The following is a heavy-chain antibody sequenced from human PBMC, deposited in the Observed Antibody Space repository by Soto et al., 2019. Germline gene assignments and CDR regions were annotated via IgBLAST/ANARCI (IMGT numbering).Heavy chain of an antibody. Sequence: QVQLVQSGAEVKKPGSSVKVSCKASGGTFSSYAISWVRQAPGQGLEWMGGIIPIVGTANYAQKFQGRVTITADESTSTAYMELSSLRSEDTAVYYCARDGGGSSSYYYYYGMDFWGQGTTFTASS. CDR1: GGTFSSYA. V-gene: IGHV1-69*01. J-gene: IGHJ6*02. D-gene: IGHD6-6*01. CDR3: ARDGGGSSSYYYYYGMDF. CDR2: IIPIVGTA.